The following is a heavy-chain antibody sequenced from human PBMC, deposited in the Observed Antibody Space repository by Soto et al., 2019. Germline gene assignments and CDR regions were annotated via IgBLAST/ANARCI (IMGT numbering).Heavy chain of an antibody. CDR1: GFTFSSYA. CDR3: AKFGSSSWSRDYSYYGMDV. Sequence: PGGCLRLACAVAGFTFSSYAMSWVRQAPGKGLEWVSAISGSGGSTYYADSVKGRFTIFRDNSKNTLYLQMNSLRAEDTAVYYCAKFGSSSWSRDYSYYGMDVWGQGTTVTVSS. J-gene: IGHJ6*02. CDR2: ISGSGGST. V-gene: IGHV3-23*01. D-gene: IGHD6-13*01.